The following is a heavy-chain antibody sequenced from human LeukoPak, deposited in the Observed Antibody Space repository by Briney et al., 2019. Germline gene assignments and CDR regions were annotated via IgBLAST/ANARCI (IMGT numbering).Heavy chain of an antibody. CDR2: ISWNSGSI. CDR1: GLTFDDYA. D-gene: IGHD3-10*01. CDR3: AKDMRGD. J-gene: IGHJ4*02. Sequence: GRSLRLSCAVFGLTFDDYAMRCVRHAAGKGLEWVSGISWNSGSIGYAVSVKARFTMSTDNAKNALYLQMNGLRAEDTALYYCAKDMRGDWGQRTLVTVS. V-gene: IGHV3-9*01.